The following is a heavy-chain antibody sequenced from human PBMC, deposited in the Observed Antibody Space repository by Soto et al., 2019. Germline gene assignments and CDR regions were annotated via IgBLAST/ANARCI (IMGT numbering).Heavy chain of an antibody. CDR1: GGTFSSYA. Sequence: SVKVSCKASGGTFSSYAISWVRQAPGQGLEWMGGIIPIFGTANYAQKFQGRVTITADESTSTAYMELSSLRSEDTAVYYCARQPVDTAMYYGMDVWGQGTKVTLS. V-gene: IGHV1-69*13. D-gene: IGHD5-18*01. CDR3: ARQPVDTAMYYGMDV. CDR2: IIPIFGTA. J-gene: IGHJ6*02.